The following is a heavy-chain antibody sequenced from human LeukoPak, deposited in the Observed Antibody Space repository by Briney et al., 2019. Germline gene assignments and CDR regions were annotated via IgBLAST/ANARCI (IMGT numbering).Heavy chain of an antibody. V-gene: IGHV4-59*12. CDR1: GGSITTSY. D-gene: IGHD3-3*02. CDR2: IYYSGST. CDR3: ARDLASRAWFDP. J-gene: IGHJ5*02. Sequence: SETLSLTCTVSGGSITTSYWSWIRQPPGKGLEWIGYIYYSGSTNYNPSLKGRVTISVDTSKNQFSLKLSSVTAADTAVYYCARDLASRAWFDPWGQGTLVTVSS.